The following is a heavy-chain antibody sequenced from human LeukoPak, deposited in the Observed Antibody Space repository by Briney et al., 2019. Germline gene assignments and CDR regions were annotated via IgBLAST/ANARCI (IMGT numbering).Heavy chain of an antibody. D-gene: IGHD1-1*01. J-gene: IGHJ3*01. CDR3: ANNWEY. CDR1: GFTVSRNY. Sequence: GGSLRLSCAVSGFTVSRNYMSWVRQALGKGLQWVSVIYSGGSTYYADSVKGRFTISRDSSKNTLYLQMNSLRAEDTAVYYCANNWEYWGQGTMVTVSS. CDR2: IYSGGST. V-gene: IGHV3-66*01.